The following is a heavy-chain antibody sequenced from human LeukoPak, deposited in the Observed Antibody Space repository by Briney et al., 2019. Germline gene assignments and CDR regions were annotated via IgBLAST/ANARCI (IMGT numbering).Heavy chain of an antibody. V-gene: IGHV4-59*10. J-gene: IGHJ4*02. Sequence: SETLSLTCAVYGGSFSGYYWSWIRQPAGKGLEWIGRIYTSGSTNYNPSLQSRVTISVDTSKNQFSLKLTSVTAADTAVYYCARGLWFGDENPPYFDYWGQGILATVSS. CDR1: GGSFSGYY. CDR2: IYTSGST. CDR3: ARGLWFGDENPPYFDY. D-gene: IGHD3-10*01.